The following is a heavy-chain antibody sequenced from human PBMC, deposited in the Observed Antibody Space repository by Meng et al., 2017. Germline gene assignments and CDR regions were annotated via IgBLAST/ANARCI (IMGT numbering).Heavy chain of an antibody. V-gene: IGHV3-30*01. J-gene: IGHJ4*02. Sequence: GESLKISCAASGFTFSSYAMHWVRQAPGKGLEWVAVISYDGSNKYYADSVKGRFTISRDNSKNTLYLQMNSLRAEDTAVYYCAREHIVVVTARSRNYFDYWGQGILVTVSS. CDR2: ISYDGSNK. D-gene: IGHD2-21*02. CDR3: AREHIVVVTARSRNYFDY. CDR1: GFTFSSYA.